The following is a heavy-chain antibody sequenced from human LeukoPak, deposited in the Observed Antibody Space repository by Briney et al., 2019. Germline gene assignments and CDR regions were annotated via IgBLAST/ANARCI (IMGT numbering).Heavy chain of an antibody. CDR2: IKQDGSEK. Sequence: GGSLRLSCAASGFTFSSYWMSWVRQAPGKGLEWVANIKQDGSEKYYVDSVKGRFTISRDNAKNSLYLQMNSLRAEDTAVYYCAGDSGYDAFDIWGQGTMVTVSS. CDR3: AGDSGYDAFDI. J-gene: IGHJ3*02. D-gene: IGHD3-10*01. V-gene: IGHV3-7*01. CDR1: GFTFSSYW.